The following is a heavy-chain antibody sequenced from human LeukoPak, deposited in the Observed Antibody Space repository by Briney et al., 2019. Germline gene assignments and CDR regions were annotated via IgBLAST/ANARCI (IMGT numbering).Heavy chain of an antibody. CDR2: ISGSGSGGAT. D-gene: IGHD3-10*01. V-gene: IGHV3-23*01. Sequence: PGGSLRLSCAASGFTFDIHAMTWVRQAPGKGLEWVSSISGSGSGGATYYADSVKGRFTISRDNSKNTLYLQMNSLRVEDTAVYYCAKGGTHYYRSGQYNWFDPWGQGTLVTVSS. CDR3: AKGGTHYYRSGQYNWFDP. CDR1: GFTFDIHA. J-gene: IGHJ5*02.